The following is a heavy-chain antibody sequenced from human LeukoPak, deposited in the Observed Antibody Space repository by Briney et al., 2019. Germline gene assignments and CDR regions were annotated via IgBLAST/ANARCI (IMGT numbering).Heavy chain of an antibody. V-gene: IGHV3-7*01. J-gene: IGHJ4*02. CDR2: IKGDGTQR. D-gene: IGHD7-27*01. CDR1: GFTLDYYW. CDR3: ARDSNFLILEAWGFDY. Sequence: GGSLRLSCAASGFTLDYYWMTWVRQAPGKGLEWVANIKGDGTQRNHVDSVKGRFTISRDNAKNSLYLQMNSLRAEDTAVYYCARDSNFLILEAWGFDYWGQGTLVTVSS.